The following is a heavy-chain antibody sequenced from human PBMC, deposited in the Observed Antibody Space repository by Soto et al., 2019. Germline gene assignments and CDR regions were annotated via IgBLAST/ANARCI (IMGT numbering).Heavy chain of an antibody. CDR3: ARFLSHLGELSLSDYYFDY. D-gene: IGHD3-16*02. CDR2: IYYSGST. V-gene: IGHV4-31*03. Sequence: QVQLQESGPGLVKPSQTLSLTCTVSGGSISSGGYYWSWIRQHPGKGLEWIGSIYYSGSTYYNPSLTSRVTVSVDTSKNQFSLKLSSVTAADTAVYYCARFLSHLGELSLSDYYFDYWGQGTLVTVSS. J-gene: IGHJ4*02. CDR1: GGSISSGGYY.